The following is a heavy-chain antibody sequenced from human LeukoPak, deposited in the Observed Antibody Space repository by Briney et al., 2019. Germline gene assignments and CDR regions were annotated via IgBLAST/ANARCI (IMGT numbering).Heavy chain of an antibody. CDR2: ISTSGGST. Sequence: GGSLRLSCAASGFTFSSYAMSWVRQAPGKGLEWVSAISTSGGSTYYADSVKGRFTISRDNPKNTLYLQMNSLRAEDTAVYYCAKQFLTGTTRGYFDYWGQGTLVTVSS. CDR1: GFTFSSYA. D-gene: IGHD1-20*01. V-gene: IGHV3-23*01. CDR3: AKQFLTGTTRGYFDY. J-gene: IGHJ4*02.